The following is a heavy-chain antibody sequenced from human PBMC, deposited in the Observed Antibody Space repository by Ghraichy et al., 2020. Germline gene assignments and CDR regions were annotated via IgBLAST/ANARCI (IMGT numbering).Heavy chain of an antibody. CDR2: IYHSGST. CDR1: GGSISSGGYS. V-gene: IGHV4-30-2*01. J-gene: IGHJ4*02. CDR3: ARAPLGWGQTQGFDY. Sequence: SQTLSLTCAVSGGSISSGGYSWSWIRQPPGKGLEWIGYIYHSGSTYYNPSLKSRVTISVDRSKNQFSLKLSSVTAADTAVYYCARAPLGWGQTQGFDYWGQGTLVTVSS. D-gene: IGHD1-26*01.